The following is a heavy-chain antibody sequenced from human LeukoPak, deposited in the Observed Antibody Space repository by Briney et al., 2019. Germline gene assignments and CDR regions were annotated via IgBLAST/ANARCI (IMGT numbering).Heavy chain of an antibody. CDR3: ARVPKGGIDY. D-gene: IGHD3-16*01. V-gene: IGHV3-48*01. Sequence: PGGSLRLSCAASGFTFSSYSMNWARQAPGKGLEWVSYISSSSSTIYYADSVKGRSTISRDNAKNSLYLQMNSLRAEDTGVYYCARVPKGGIDYWGQGTLVTVSS. CDR1: GFTFSSYS. CDR2: ISSSSSTI. J-gene: IGHJ4*02.